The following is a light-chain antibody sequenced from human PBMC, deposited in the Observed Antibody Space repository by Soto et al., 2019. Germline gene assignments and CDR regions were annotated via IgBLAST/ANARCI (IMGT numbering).Light chain of an antibody. CDR2: GAS. CDR1: QSVSSSS. Sequence: EIVLTQSPGTLSLSPGERATLSCRASQSVSSSSLAWYQQKPGQAPRLLIYGASSRATGIPDRFGGSESGTDFTLTISRLEPEDFAVYYCQPYGSSQSFGQGTKVEIK. V-gene: IGKV3-20*01. J-gene: IGKJ1*01. CDR3: QPYGSSQS.